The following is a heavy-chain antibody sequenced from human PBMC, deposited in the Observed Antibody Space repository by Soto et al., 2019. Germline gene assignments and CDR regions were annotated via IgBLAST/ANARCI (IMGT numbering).Heavy chain of an antibody. CDR2: INHSGST. V-gene: IGHV4-34*01. Sequence: SETLSLTCAVYGGSFSGYYWSWIRQPPGKGLEWIGEINHSGSTNYNPSLKSRVTISVDTSKNQFSLKLSSVTAADTAVYYCASFRNDYYYGMDVWGQGTTVTVSS. CDR3: ASFRNDYYYGMDV. J-gene: IGHJ6*02. CDR1: GGSFSGYY. D-gene: IGHD2-8*01.